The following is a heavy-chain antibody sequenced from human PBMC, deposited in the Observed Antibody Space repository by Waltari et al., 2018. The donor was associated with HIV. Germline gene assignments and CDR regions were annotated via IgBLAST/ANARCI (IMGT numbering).Heavy chain of an antibody. V-gene: IGHV4-4*07. CDR2: IYTSGTT. Sequence: QVQLQESGPGLVKPSETLSLTCTVSGGSISSYYWIWIRQPAGTGLEWIGRIYTSGTTTDNPSLSSRVTMSGDTSKNQFSLKLSSVTAADTAVYYCARQFTTGTTIYHYYYGMDVWGQGTTVTVSS. J-gene: IGHJ6*02. D-gene: IGHD1-1*01. CDR1: GGSISSYY. CDR3: ARQFTTGTTIYHYYYGMDV.